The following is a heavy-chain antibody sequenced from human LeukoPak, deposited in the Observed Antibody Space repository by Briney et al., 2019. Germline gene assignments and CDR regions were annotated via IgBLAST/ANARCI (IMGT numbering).Heavy chain of an antibody. CDR1: GFTFSSYA. CDR3: AKPSSIVIVPTALQRSLDY. J-gene: IGHJ4*02. D-gene: IGHD2/OR15-2a*01. Sequence: GGSLRLPCVASGFTFSSYAMSWVRQAPGKGLEWVSAISGSGGSTYYADSVKGRFTIARDNSKNTLSLQMNSLRAEDTAVYYCAKPSSIVIVPTALQRSLDYWGQGALVTVSS. V-gene: IGHV3-23*01. CDR2: ISGSGGST.